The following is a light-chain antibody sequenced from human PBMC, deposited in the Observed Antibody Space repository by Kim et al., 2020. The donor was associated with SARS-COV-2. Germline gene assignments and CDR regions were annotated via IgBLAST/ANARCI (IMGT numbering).Light chain of an antibody. V-gene: IGKV2-28*01. CDR3: MQDLQIPYT. CDR2: LVS. Sequence: DIVMTQSPFSLPVTPGEPASISCRSSQSLLQSNGFHFLHWYLQKPGLSPQLLISLVSNRASGVPDRFSGSGSGTDFTLEISRVEAEDAGIYYCMQDLQIPYTFGQGTKLEIK. J-gene: IGKJ2*01. CDR1: QSLLQSNGFHF.